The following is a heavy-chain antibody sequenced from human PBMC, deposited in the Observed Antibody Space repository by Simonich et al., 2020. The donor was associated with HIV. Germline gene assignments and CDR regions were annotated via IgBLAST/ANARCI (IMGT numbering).Heavy chain of an antibody. CDR2: ISSNHSYI. V-gene: IGHV3-21*01. Sequence: DVQLVESGGGLVQPGGSLRLSCAASGFPFSSYSMNWVRQAPGKGLEWVSSISSNHSYIYYADSLKGRCTIPRDNAKNSLYLQMNSLRAEDTAVYYCASIAAAINDAFDLWGQGTMVTVSS. CDR3: ASIAAAINDAFDL. CDR1: GFPFSSYS. D-gene: IGHD6-13*01. J-gene: IGHJ3*01.